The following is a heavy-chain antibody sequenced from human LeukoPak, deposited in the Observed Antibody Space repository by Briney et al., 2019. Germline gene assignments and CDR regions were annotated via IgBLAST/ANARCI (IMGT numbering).Heavy chain of an antibody. CDR1: GFTFSDHY. CDR2: TRDKANGYTT. J-gene: IGHJ4*02. CDR3: ARYYYDSSGYYRFDY. V-gene: IGHV3-72*01. Sequence: GGSLRLSCVASGFTFSDHYMDWVRQAPGKGLEWVGRTRDKANGYTTDYAASVRGRFTISRDDSKNSLHLQMNSLKTEDTAVYYCARYYYDSSGYYRFDYWGQGTLVTVSS. D-gene: IGHD3-22*01.